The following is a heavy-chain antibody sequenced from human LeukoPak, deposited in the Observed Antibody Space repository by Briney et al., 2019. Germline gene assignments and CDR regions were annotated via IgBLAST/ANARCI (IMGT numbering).Heavy chain of an antibody. CDR1: GFTVSSNY. Sequence: GGSLRLSCAASGFTVSSNYMTWVRQAPGKGLEWVSLIYSAGGTYYTDSVKGRFTISRHSSKNTLYLQMNSLRGEDTAVYYCARFLGRVTISGVVPYGMDVWGQGTTVSVSS. J-gene: IGHJ6*02. CDR2: IYSAGGT. D-gene: IGHD3-3*01. V-gene: IGHV3-53*04. CDR3: ARFLGRVTISGVVPYGMDV.